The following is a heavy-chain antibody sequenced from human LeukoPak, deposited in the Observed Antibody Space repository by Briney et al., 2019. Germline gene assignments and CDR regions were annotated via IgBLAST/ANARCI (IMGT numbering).Heavy chain of an antibody. CDR2: IWYDGTNK. CDR3: ARGYYRTPYYFDY. Sequence: GGSLRLSCAASGFTFSSYGIHWVRQAPGKGLEWVAVIWYDGTNKYYADSVKGRFTISRDNSKNTLYLQMNSLRAEDTAVYYCARGYYRTPYYFDYWGQGTLVTVSS. D-gene: IGHD3-10*01. CDR1: GFTFSSYG. J-gene: IGHJ4*02. V-gene: IGHV3-33*01.